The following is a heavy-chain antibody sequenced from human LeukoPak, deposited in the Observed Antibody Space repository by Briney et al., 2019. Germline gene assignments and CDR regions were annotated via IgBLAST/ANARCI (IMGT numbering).Heavy chain of an antibody. CDR1: GGTFSSYA. D-gene: IGHD3-3*01. CDR2: IIPIFGTA. J-gene: IGHJ5*02. CDR3: ARNYDFWSGYYVGFDP. Sequence: GASVKVSCKASGGTFSSYAISWVRQAPDQGLEWRGGIIPIFGTANYAQKFQGRVTITTDESTSTAYMELSSLRSEDTAVYYCARNYDFWSGYYVGFDPWGQGTLVTVSS. V-gene: IGHV1-69*05.